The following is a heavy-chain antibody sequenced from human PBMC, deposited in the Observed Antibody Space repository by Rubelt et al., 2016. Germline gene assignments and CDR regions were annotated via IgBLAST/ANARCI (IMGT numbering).Heavy chain of an antibody. Sequence: QVQLQQWGAGLLKPSETLSLTCAVYGGSFSGYYWIWIRQPPGKGLEWIGEINHSGSTNYNPSLKSRVTISVDTAKYRSSRKLSCVSAADTAGDYCARAPWSYYYGSGSYYYFDYWGQGTLVTVSS. CDR3: ARAPWSYYYGSGSYYYFDY. J-gene: IGHJ4*02. CDR2: INHSGST. CDR1: GGSFSGYY. D-gene: IGHD3-10*01. V-gene: IGHV4-34*01.